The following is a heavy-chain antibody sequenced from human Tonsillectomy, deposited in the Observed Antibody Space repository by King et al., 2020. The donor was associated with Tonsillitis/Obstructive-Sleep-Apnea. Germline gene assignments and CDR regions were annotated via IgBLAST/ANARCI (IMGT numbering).Heavy chain of an antibody. CDR2: IYYSGST. Sequence: VQLQESGPGLVKPSETLSLTCTVSGGSISSYYWSWIRQPPGKGLEWICYIYYSGSTNYNPSLKSRVTISVDTSRNQFSLRLSSVTAADTAVYYCARQYNVYNWFDPWGQGTLVTVSS. D-gene: IGHD5/OR15-5a*01. J-gene: IGHJ5*02. CDR1: GGSISSYY. V-gene: IGHV4-59*08. CDR3: ARQYNVYNWFDP.